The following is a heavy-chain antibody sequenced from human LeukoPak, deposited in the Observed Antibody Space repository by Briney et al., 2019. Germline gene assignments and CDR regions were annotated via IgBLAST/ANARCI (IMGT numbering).Heavy chain of an antibody. CDR2: IYYSGST. D-gene: IGHD6-13*01. V-gene: IGHV4-59*01. J-gene: IGHJ4*02. Sequence: SETLSLTCTVSGGSTSSYYWSWIRQPPGKGLEWIGYIYYSGSTNYNPSLKSRVTISVDTSKNQFSLKLSSVTAADTAVYYCASTRGVAAAGPFFDYWGQGTLVTVSS. CDR3: ASTRGVAAAGPFFDY. CDR1: GGSTSSYY.